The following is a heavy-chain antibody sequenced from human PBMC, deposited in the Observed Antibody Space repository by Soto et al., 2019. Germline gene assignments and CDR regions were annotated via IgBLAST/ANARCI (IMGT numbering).Heavy chain of an antibody. CDR2: IYSGGST. J-gene: IGHJ3*02. Sequence: GGSLRLSCAASGFTVSSNYMSWVRQAPGKGLEWVSVIYSGGSTYYADSVKGRFTISRHNSKNTLYLQMNSLRAEDTAVYYCARAFRGSGWLPDAFDIWGQGTMVTVSS. D-gene: IGHD6-19*01. CDR1: GFTVSSNY. CDR3: ARAFRGSGWLPDAFDI. V-gene: IGHV3-53*04.